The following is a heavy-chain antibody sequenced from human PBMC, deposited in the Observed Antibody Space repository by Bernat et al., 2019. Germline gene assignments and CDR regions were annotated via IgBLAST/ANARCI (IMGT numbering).Heavy chain of an antibody. CDR2: IKSKTDGGTT. CDR3: AREGLELRRSYYYYGMDV. CDR1: GFTFSNAW. D-gene: IGHD1-7*01. Sequence: EVQLVESGGGLVKPGGSLRLSCAASGFTFSNAWMNWVRQAPGKGLEWVGRIKSKTDGGTTDYAAPVKGRFTISRDDSKNTLYLQMNSLRAEDTAVYYCAREGLELRRSYYYYGMDVWGQGTTVTVSS. V-gene: IGHV3-15*07. J-gene: IGHJ6*02.